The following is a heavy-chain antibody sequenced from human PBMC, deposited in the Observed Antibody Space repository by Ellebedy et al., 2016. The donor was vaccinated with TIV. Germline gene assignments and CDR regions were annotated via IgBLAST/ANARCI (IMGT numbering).Heavy chain of an antibody. Sequence: ASVKVSXKASRYTFTGYYMHWVRQAPGQGLEWMGWINPNSGGTNYAQKFQGRVTMTRDTSISTAYMELSRLRSDDTAVYYCALVVDCSSTSCYHYYYYYMDVWGKGTTVTVSS. CDR3: ALVVDCSSTSCYHYYYYYMDV. CDR2: INPNSGGT. J-gene: IGHJ6*03. CDR1: RYTFTGYY. D-gene: IGHD2-2*01. V-gene: IGHV1-2*02.